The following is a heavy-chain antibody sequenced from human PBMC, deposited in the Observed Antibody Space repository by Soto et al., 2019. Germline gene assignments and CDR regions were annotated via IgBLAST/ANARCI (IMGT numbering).Heavy chain of an antibody. CDR3: AVDIVADHDAVDM. J-gene: IGHJ3*02. CDR1: GFTVSSSY. CDR2: IYSGGST. Sequence: ESGGGLVQPGGSLRLSCVASGFTVSSSYMSWVRQAPGKGLEWVSIIYSGGSTYYADSVKGRFTISRHNSENTLYLQMNSLRTEDTAVYYCAVDIVADHDAVDMWGQGTMVTVSS. D-gene: IGHD5-12*01. V-gene: IGHV3-53*04.